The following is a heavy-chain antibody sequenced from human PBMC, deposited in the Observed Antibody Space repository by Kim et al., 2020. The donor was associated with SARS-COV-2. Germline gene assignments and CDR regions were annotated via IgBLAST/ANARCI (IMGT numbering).Heavy chain of an antibody. Sequence: GGSLRLSCAASGFTVSSNYMSWVRQAPGKGLEWVSVIYSGGSTYYADSVKGRFTISRDNSKNTLYLQMNSLRAEDTAVYYCARDLSYDSSGYYYYGMDVWGQGTTVTVSS. J-gene: IGHJ6*02. CDR3: ARDLSYDSSGYYYYGMDV. CDR1: GFTVSSNY. V-gene: IGHV3-53*01. D-gene: IGHD3-22*01. CDR2: IYSGGST.